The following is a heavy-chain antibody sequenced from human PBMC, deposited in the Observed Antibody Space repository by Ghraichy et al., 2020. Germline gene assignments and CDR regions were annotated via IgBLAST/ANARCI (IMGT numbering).Heavy chain of an antibody. CDR1: GGSFSGYY. Sequence: SETLSLTCAVYGGSFSGYYWSWIRQPPGKGLEWIGEINHSGSTNYNPSLKSRVTISVDTSKNQFSLKLSSVTAADTAVYYCARRPKYSGSFDAFDIWGQGTMVTVSS. CDR2: INHSGST. CDR3: ARRPKYSGSFDAFDI. V-gene: IGHV4-34*01. J-gene: IGHJ3*02. D-gene: IGHD1-26*01.